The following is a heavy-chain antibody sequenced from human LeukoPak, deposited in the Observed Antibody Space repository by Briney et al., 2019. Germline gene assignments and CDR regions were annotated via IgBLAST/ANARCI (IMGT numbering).Heavy chain of an antibody. CDR3: ARELGDGYNPFDY. D-gene: IGHD5-24*01. CDR1: GFTVSSNF. V-gene: IGHV3-53*01. J-gene: IGHJ4*02. CDR2: IYSGGST. Sequence: GGSLRLSCAASGFTVSSNFMSWVRQAPGKGLEWVSVIYSGGSTYYADSVKGRFTISRDSSKNTLYLQMNSLRAEDTAVYYCARELGDGYNPFDYWGQGTLVTVSS.